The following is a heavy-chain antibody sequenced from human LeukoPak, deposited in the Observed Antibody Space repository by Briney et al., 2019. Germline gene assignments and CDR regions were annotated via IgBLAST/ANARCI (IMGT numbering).Heavy chain of an antibody. V-gene: IGHV1-24*01. J-gene: IGHJ5*02. Sequence: ASVKVSCKVSGYTLTELSMHWVRQAPGKGLEWMGGFDPEDGETTYAQKFQGRVTMTEDTSTDTAYMELSSLRSEDTAVYYCATQPGGIVYDSSGYAWGQGTLVTVSS. CDR2: FDPEDGET. D-gene: IGHD3-22*01. CDR3: ATQPGGIVYDSSGYA. CDR1: GYTLTELS.